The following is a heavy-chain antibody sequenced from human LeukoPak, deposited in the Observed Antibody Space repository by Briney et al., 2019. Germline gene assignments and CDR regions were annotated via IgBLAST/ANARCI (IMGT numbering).Heavy chain of an antibody. Sequence: ASVKVSCKASGYTFTSYGISWVRQAPGQGLEWMGWINPNSGGTNYAQKFQGRVTMTRDTSISTAYMELSRLRSDDTAVYYCARGGYSSGWDYYYMDVWGKGTTVTVSS. J-gene: IGHJ6*03. CDR3: ARGGYSSGWDYYYMDV. CDR2: INPNSGGT. D-gene: IGHD6-19*01. V-gene: IGHV1-2*02. CDR1: GYTFTSYG.